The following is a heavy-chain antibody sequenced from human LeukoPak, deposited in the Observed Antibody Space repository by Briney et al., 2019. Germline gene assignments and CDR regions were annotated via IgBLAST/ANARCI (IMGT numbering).Heavy chain of an antibody. CDR1: GDSMENHY. V-gene: IGHV4-59*11. CDR2: KYWSGTS. Sequence: SETLSLTCNVSGDSMENHYWSWIRQPPGNGLEWIGYKYWSGTSNYNPSLKSRVTISVDTSNNQVSLKLRSVTAADTAVYYCARGVVQPWTDRELDLWGQGTLVTVSS. J-gene: IGHJ5*02. D-gene: IGHD1-1*01. CDR3: ARGVVQPWTDRELDL.